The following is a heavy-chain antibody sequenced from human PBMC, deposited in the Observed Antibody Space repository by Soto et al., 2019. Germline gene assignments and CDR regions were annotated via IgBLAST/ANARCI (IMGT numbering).Heavy chain of an antibody. Sequence: PGGSLRLSCAASAFTFSSHAMSLVRHAPGKGLECVSAISGSGGSTYYADSVKSWFTISRDNSKNALYLQMNSLRAEDTAVYYCAKDPVYYYYGMDVWGQGTTVTVSS. CDR1: AFTFSSHA. J-gene: IGHJ6*02. V-gene: IGHV3-23*01. CDR2: ISGSGGST. CDR3: AKDPVYYYYGMDV.